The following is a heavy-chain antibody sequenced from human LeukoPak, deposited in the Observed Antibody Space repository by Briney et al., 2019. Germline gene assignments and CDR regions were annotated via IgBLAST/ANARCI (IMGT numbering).Heavy chain of an antibody. V-gene: IGHV3-48*01. CDR1: GFTFRSYS. CDR3: ARGRGERKYYFDY. Sequence: TGGSLRLSCAASGFTFRSYSMNWVRQAPGKGLEWVSYISSSSSTIYYADSVKGRFTISRDNAKNSLYLQMNSLRAEDTAVYYCARGRGERKYYFDYWGQGTLVTVSS. D-gene: IGHD3-10*01. J-gene: IGHJ4*02. CDR2: ISSSSSTI.